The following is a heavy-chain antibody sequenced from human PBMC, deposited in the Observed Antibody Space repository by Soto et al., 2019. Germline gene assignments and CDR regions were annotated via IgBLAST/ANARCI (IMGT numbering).Heavy chain of an antibody. J-gene: IGHJ4*02. CDR1: GGSISSSSYY. CDR3: ARQVVDGTVTGSGSFDY. D-gene: IGHD3-10*01. Sequence: QLQLQESGPGVVKSSETLSLTCTVSGGSISSSSYYWGWIRQPPGKGLEWIGSFYYSGSTYYQTSLKSRVTISGDTSGNQISLKLSSVTAADTAVYYCARQVVDGTVTGSGSFDYWGQGTLVTVSS. CDR2: FYYSGST. V-gene: IGHV4-39*01.